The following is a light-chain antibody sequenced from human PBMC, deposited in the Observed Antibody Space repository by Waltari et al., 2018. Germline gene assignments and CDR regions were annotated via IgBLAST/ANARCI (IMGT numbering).Light chain of an antibody. Sequence: SYELTQPPSVSASPGQTARITCSGDELPTKYAYWYQQKSGQAPLLMIYKDTKRPSSIPERFSGSSSGTTVTLTITGVQAEDEADYYCQSADSADNFVFGTGTRVTVL. V-gene: IGLV3-25*03. CDR2: KDT. CDR3: QSADSADNFV. CDR1: ELPTKY. J-gene: IGLJ1*01.